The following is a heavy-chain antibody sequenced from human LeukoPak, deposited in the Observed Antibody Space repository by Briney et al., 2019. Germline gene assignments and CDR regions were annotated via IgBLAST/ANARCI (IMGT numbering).Heavy chain of an antibody. J-gene: IGHJ6*03. CDR1: GGSISSGTYY. Sequence: SETLSLTCTVSGGSISSGTYYWGWVSQPPGKGLELIGSIYYSGSTSYNPSLKSRVTISVDTSKNQFSLNLRSVIAADRAVYYCARRPHSSSSGYYYSMDVWGEGTTVTVSS. CDR2: IYYSGST. CDR3: ARRPHSSSSGYYYSMDV. D-gene: IGHD6-6*01. V-gene: IGHV4-39*01.